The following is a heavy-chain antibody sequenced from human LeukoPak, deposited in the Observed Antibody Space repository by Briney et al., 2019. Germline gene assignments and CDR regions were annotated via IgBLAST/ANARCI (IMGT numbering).Heavy chain of an antibody. J-gene: IGHJ4*02. D-gene: IGHD3-22*01. CDR2: IRSKAYGGTT. V-gene: IGHV3-49*04. CDR1: GFTFGDYA. Sequence: GGSLRLSCTASGFTFGDYAMSWVRQAPGKGLEWVGFIRSKAYGGTTEYAASVKGRFTISRDDSKSIAYLQMNSLKPEDTAVYYCTRGGVDSSGYQSDYWGQGTLVTVSS. CDR3: TRGGVDSSGYQSDY.